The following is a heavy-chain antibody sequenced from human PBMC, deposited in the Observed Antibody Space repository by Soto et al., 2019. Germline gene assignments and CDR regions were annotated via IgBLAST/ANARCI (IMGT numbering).Heavy chain of an antibody. D-gene: IGHD3-3*01. Sequence: QVQLQESGPGLVKPSETLSLTCTVSGGSISSYYWSWIRQPPGKGLEWIGYIYYSGSTNYNPSLKSQVTLSVDPSKNQFALKLSSVTAADTAVYYCARPSLEPLGIDLWGRGTLVTVSS. CDR2: IYYSGST. J-gene: IGHJ2*01. V-gene: IGHV4-59*08. CDR1: GGSISSYY. CDR3: ARPSLEPLGIDL.